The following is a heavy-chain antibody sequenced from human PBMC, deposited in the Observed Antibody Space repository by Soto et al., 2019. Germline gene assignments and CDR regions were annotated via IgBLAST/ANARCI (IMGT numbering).Heavy chain of an antibody. V-gene: IGHV3-21*01. CDR1: GFTFSNYN. CDR2: ISTSSTYI. Sequence: GGSLRLSCAASGFTFSNYNMNWVRQAPGKGLEWVSFISTSSTYIYYADSVRGRFTISRDNAKNSLYLQMNSLRAEDTAVYYCASRIAVTGGFDYWGQGT. D-gene: IGHD6-19*01. CDR3: ASRIAVTGGFDY. J-gene: IGHJ4*02.